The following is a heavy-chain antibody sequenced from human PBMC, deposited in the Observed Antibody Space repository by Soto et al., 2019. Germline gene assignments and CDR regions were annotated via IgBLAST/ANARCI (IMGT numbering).Heavy chain of an antibody. Sequence: EVQLVESGGGLVKPGGSLRLSCAASGFTFSSYSMNWVRQAPGKGLEWVSSISSSSSYIYYADSVKGRFTISRDNAKNSLYLQMNSLRAEDTAVYYCARVDFEICSGGSCYFENYYYYGMDVWGQGTTVTVSS. CDR2: ISSSSSYI. D-gene: IGHD2-15*01. J-gene: IGHJ6*02. V-gene: IGHV3-21*01. CDR1: GFTFSSYS. CDR3: ARVDFEICSGGSCYFENYYYYGMDV.